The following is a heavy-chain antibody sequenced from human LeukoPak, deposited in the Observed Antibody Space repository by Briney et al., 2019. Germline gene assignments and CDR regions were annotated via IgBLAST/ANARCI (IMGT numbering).Heavy chain of an antibody. CDR3: ARDRVVPAAAYYYYYMDV. D-gene: IGHD2-2*01. CDR2: ISSSSSTI. V-gene: IGHV3-48*01. CDR1: GFTFSSYS. Sequence: GGSLRLSCAASGFTFSSYSMNWVRQAPGTGLEWVPYISSSSSTIYYAESVKGRFTISRDHAKNSLYLQMNSLRAEDRAVYYCARDRVVPAAAYYYYYMDVWGKGTTVTVSS. J-gene: IGHJ6*03.